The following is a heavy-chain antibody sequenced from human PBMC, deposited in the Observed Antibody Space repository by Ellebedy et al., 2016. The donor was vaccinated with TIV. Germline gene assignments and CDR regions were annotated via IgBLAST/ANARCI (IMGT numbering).Heavy chain of an antibody. CDR1: GFTFSSNW. D-gene: IGHD1-1*01. V-gene: IGHV3-74*01. J-gene: IGHJ3*01. Sequence: GESLKISCAASGFTFSSNWMHWVRQAPGKGMVWVSRINSDGSGTTYADSVKGRFTISRDNAKNTLYLQMNSLRVGDTAVYYCARDIVQLPDGDAFDFWGQGTTVTVSS. CDR3: ARDIVQLPDGDAFDF. CDR2: INSDGSGT.